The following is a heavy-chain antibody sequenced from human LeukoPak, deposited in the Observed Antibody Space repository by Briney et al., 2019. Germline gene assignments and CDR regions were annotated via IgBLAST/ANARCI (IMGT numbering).Heavy chain of an antibody. CDR3: ARAPIPGYGHYYFDY. Sequence: SETLSLTCTVSGGSISTYYWGWIRQPPGKGLEWIGYIYYSGNTNYNPSLKSRVTISVDTSKNQFSLKLTSVTAADTAVYYCARAPIPGYGHYYFDYWGQGTLVTVSS. CDR2: IYYSGNT. V-gene: IGHV4-59*08. D-gene: IGHD5-18*01. J-gene: IGHJ4*02. CDR1: GGSISTYY.